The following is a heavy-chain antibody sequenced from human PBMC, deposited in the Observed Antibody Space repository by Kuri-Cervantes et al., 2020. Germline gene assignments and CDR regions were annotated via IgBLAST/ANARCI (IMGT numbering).Heavy chain of an antibody. CDR1: GYTFTSYS. V-gene: IGHV1-18*01. CDR3: AIWDGYNSQYFDL. Sequence: ASVKVSCKASGYTFTSYSISWVRQAPGQGLEWMGWINAYNGNTNYAQKLQGRVTITADKSTSTAYMELSSLRSEDTAVYYCAIWDGYNSQYFDLWGRGTLVTVSS. J-gene: IGHJ2*01. D-gene: IGHD5-24*01. CDR2: INAYNGNT.